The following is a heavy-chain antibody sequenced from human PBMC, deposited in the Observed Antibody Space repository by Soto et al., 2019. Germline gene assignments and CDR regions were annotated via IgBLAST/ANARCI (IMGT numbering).Heavy chain of an antibody. V-gene: IGHV4-59*01. CDR2: IHYNGNT. CDR1: GDSLSGYY. Sequence: SETLSLTCTVSGDSLSGYYWSWIRQTPGKRLEWIGNIHYNGNTKYSPSLKSRVTMSVDTSKNHFSLKLISVTTADTAVYFCAREGNLGRWIQPLDSWGQGTLVTVSS. J-gene: IGHJ4*02. CDR3: AREGNLGRWIQPLDS. D-gene: IGHD2-2*03.